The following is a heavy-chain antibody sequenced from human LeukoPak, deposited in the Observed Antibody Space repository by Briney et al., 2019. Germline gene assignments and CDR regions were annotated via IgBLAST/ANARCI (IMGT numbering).Heavy chain of an antibody. V-gene: IGHV3-23*01. J-gene: IGHJ4*02. Sequence: GGSLRLSCAASGFTFSSYWMSWVRQAPGKGLEWVSAISGSGGSTYYADSVKGRFTISRDNSKNTLYLQMNSLRAEDTAVYYCAKSRGIGDSSGYYFRTYYFDYWGQGTLVTVSS. CDR3: AKSRGIGDSSGYYFRTYYFDY. CDR1: GFTFSSYW. D-gene: IGHD3-22*01. CDR2: ISGSGGST.